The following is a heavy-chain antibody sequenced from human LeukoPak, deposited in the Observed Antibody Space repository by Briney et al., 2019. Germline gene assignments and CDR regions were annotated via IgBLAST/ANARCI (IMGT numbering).Heavy chain of an antibody. Sequence: GASVKVSCKASGYTFTSYDINWVRQSTGQGPEWMGWMYPNSGDTGYSQKFQGRVTITRNTSVSTAYMELSSLRSEDTAVYYCARRTLTIRTFDIWGQGTMVTVSS. J-gene: IGHJ3*02. CDR1: GYTFTSYD. CDR3: ARRTLTIRTFDI. D-gene: IGHD3-3*01. V-gene: IGHV1-8*01. CDR2: MYPNSGDT.